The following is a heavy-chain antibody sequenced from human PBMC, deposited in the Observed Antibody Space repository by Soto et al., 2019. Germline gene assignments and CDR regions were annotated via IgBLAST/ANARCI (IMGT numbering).Heavy chain of an antibody. D-gene: IGHD3-10*01. CDR2: INHSGST. Sequence: SETLSLTCAVYGGSFSGYYWSWIRQPPGKGLEWIGEINHSGSTNYNPSLKSRVTISVDTSKNQFSLKLSSVTAADTAVYYCTRVGIIMVRGVTNPRSYYFDYWYHETLIAVSS. CDR1: GGSFSGYY. CDR3: TRVGIIMVRGVTNPRSYYFDY. V-gene: IGHV4-34*01. J-gene: IGHJ4*01.